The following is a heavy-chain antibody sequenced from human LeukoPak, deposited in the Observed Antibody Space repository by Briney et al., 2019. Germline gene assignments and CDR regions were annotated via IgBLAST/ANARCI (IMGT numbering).Heavy chain of an antibody. CDR3: AKGAPYCSGGSCYYY. D-gene: IGHD2-15*01. CDR2: ISGSGGSR. V-gene: IGHV3-23*01. Sequence: GGSLRLSWAASGFTFSSYAMSWVRQAPGKGLEWVSSISGSGGSRYYADSVKGRFTISRDNSKNTLYLQMNSLRAEDTAVYYCAKGAPYCSGGSCYYYWGQGTLVTVSS. CDR1: GFTFSSYA. J-gene: IGHJ4*02.